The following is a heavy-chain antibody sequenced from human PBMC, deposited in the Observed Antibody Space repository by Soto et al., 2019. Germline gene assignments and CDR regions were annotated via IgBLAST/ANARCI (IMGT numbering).Heavy chain of an antibody. Sequence: QVQVQESGPGLVRPSQTLSLTCTVSGGSINSGDYFWSWVRQPPGKGLEGIGYIYYSGRTYYNPSLESRFSIALDTPNIQLYLRLRSVTAAETAVYFCGRDLPSYGAYLHDFHDCGMDVWRKGTTDTVSS. CDR2: IYYSGRT. V-gene: IGHV4-30-4*01. D-gene: IGHD4-17*01. J-gene: IGHJ6*04. CDR3: GRDLPSYGAYLHDFHDCGMDV. CDR1: GGSINSGDYF.